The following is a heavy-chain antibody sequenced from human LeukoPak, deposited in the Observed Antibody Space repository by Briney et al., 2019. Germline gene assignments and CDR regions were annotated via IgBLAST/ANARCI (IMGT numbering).Heavy chain of an antibody. CDR1: GVSISSGTYY. Sequence: SETLSLACTVSGVSISSGTYYWSGIRQPAGKGLEGIGRISASGSTNYNPSLQSRVTISVDTSKNQFSLKVSSVTAADTAVYYCAKSAAGTADFDYWGQGTLVTVSS. J-gene: IGHJ4*02. CDR3: AKSAAGTADFDY. D-gene: IGHD1-1*01. V-gene: IGHV4-61*02. CDR2: ISASGST.